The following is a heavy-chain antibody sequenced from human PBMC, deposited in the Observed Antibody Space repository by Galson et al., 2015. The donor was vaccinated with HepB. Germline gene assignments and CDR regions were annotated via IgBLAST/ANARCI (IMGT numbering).Heavy chain of an antibody. CDR1: GFTFSDYG. J-gene: IGHJ4*02. D-gene: IGHD6-13*01. V-gene: IGHV3-33*08. Sequence: SLRLSCAASGFTFSDYGMHWVRQAPGKGLEWVAFIWYDGSHTYYGDSVKGRFTISRDNSKNTLYVQMNSLRAEDTAVYYCARGLYPTSSLQGGFDYWGQGTLVTVSS. CDR2: IWYDGSHT. CDR3: ARGLYPTSSLQGGFDY.